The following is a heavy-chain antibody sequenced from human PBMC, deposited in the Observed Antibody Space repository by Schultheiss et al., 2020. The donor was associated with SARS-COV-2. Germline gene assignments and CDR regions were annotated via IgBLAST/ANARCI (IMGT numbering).Heavy chain of an antibody. J-gene: IGHJ4*02. CDR2: INSDGSST. CDR1: GFTFSSYA. V-gene: IGHV3-74*01. D-gene: IGHD2/OR15-2a*01. CDR3: ARDDPPTIGAFDY. Sequence: GGSLRLSCAASGFTFSSYAMHWVRQAPGKGLVWVSRINSDGSSTSYADSVKGRFTISRDNAKNSLYLQMNSLRAEDTAVYYCARDDPPTIGAFDYWGQGILVTVSS.